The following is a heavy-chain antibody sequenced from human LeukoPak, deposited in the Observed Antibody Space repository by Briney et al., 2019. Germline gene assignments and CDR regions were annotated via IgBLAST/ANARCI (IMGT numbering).Heavy chain of an antibody. Sequence: PGGSLRLSCAASGFTFSNAWMTWVRQAPGKGLEWVGRIKSKTAGGTIDYAAPVKGRFTISRDDSKNTLYLQMNSLKTEDTAVYYCTTGESMVGTTIHIRWADWGQGTLVTVSA. J-gene: IGHJ4*02. D-gene: IGHD1-26*01. V-gene: IGHV3-15*01. CDR2: IKSKTAGGTI. CDR3: TTGESMVGTTIHIRWAD. CDR1: GFTFSNAW.